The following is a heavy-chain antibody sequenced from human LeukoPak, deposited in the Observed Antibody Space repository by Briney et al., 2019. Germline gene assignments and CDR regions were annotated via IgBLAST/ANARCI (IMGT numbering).Heavy chain of an antibody. D-gene: IGHD3-22*01. V-gene: IGHV4-39*01. CDR3: ARGRREVINYYDSSDFYYFDY. Sequence: PSETLSLTCTVSGGSISSSSYYWGWIRQPPGKGLEWIGSIYYSGSTYYNPSLKSRVTISVDTSKNQFSLKLSSVTPEDTAVYYCARGRREVINYYDSSDFYYFDYWGQGTLVTVSS. CDR1: GGSISSSSYY. CDR2: IYYSGST. J-gene: IGHJ4*02.